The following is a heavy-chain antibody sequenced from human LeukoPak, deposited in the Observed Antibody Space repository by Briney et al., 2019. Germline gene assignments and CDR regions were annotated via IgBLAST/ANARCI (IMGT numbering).Heavy chain of an antibody. D-gene: IGHD3-22*01. J-gene: IGHJ4*02. CDR2: ISGSGGST. CDR1: GFTFSSYA. V-gene: IGHV3-23*01. Sequence: GGSLRLSCAASGFTFSSYAMSWVRQAPGKGLEWVSAISGSGGSTCYADSVKGRFTISRDNSKNTLYLQMNSLRAEDTAVYYCAKDFARHYYDSSGYPPGFDYWGQGTLVTVSS. CDR3: AKDFARHYYDSSGYPPGFDY.